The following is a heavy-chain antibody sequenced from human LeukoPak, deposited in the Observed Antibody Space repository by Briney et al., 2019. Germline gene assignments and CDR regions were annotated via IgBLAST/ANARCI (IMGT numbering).Heavy chain of an antibody. CDR2: TSPSSSTI. CDR1: GFTFSSYG. D-gene: IGHD6-19*01. J-gene: IGHJ4*02. Sequence: PGGSLRLSCAASGFTFSSYGMNWVRQAPGKGLEWVSYTSPSSSTIYYADSGKGRFTISRDNAKNSLYLQMNSLRAEDTAVYYCARGHTPFGSGCTAAYWGQGTLVTVSS. V-gene: IGHV3-48*01. CDR3: ARGHTPFGSGCTAAY.